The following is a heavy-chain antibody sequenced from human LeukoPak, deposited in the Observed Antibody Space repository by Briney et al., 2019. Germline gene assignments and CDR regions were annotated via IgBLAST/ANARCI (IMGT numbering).Heavy chain of an antibody. V-gene: IGHV3-7*01. CDR1: GFTFSIYW. CDR3: ARDFTILVGATPDAFDI. CDR2: IRQGGSEK. D-gene: IGHD1-26*01. J-gene: IGHJ3*02. Sequence: GSLELSFAASGFTFSIYWMRWVRQAPGKGLGWVAIIRQGGSEKYFLSSLKGRFTISRDNAKNSLYLQMDSLRAEYTAVYYCARDFTILVGATPDAFDIWGQETMVTVSS.